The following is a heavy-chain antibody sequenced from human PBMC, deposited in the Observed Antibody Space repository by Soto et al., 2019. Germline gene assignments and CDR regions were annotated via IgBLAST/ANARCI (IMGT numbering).Heavy chain of an antibody. Sequence: PSETLSLTCTVSGATITDPDYWWAWIRQPPGGGMEFIGTIFYTGSTYSSTSLKSRLTMSVDTSKNQLYLRLNSVTAADTAVYYCARGETGGDYVEGAFDIWGQGTMVTVSS. CDR2: IFYTGST. D-gene: IGHD4-17*01. V-gene: IGHV4-39*07. CDR3: ARGETGGDYVEGAFDI. J-gene: IGHJ3*02. CDR1: GATITDPDYW.